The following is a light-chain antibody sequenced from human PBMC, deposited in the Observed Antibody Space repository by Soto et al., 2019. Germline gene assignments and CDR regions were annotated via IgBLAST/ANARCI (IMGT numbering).Light chain of an antibody. CDR2: AVS. CDR3: QQHSSSPWT. CDR1: QSVTSDY. V-gene: IGKV3-20*01. J-gene: IGKJ1*01. Sequence: DIVLTQSPGTLSLSPGESAALSCRASQSVTSDYLVWYRQKPGQAPLLRIYAVSSRAACIPDRFSGSGPWSDFTLTILKRERAYSAVYYCQQHSSSPWTFGQGTRVEV.